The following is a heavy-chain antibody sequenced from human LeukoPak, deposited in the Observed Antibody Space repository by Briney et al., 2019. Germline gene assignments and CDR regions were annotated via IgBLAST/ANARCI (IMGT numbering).Heavy chain of an antibody. V-gene: IGHV3-23*01. J-gene: IGHJ4*02. CDR3: AKAHCSSTSCSRADN. CDR2: IDGSGGTT. Sequence: PGGSLRLSCAASGFTFTRNAMAWVRQAPGKGLVWVSAIDGSGGTTFYADSVKGRVTISRVQSTNTVYLQMNSLRADDTAVYYCAKAHCSSTSCSRADNWGQGTLVTVSS. D-gene: IGHD2-2*01. CDR1: GFTFTRNA.